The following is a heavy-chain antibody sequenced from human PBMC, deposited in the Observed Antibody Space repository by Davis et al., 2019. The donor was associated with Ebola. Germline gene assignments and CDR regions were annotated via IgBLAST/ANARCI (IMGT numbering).Heavy chain of an antibody. CDR1: GDRVSGQNGA. V-gene: IGHV6-1*01. Sequence: HSQTLSLTCAIPGDRVSGQNGAWNWIRQSPPRGAERLGRTYYTSKWFNDYAVSVKSRITINPDTSKNQFSLQLNSVTPEDTAVYYCVRGWGRTGLGVWGQGTTVTVSS. CDR3: VRGWGRTGLGV. J-gene: IGHJ6*02. D-gene: IGHD1-26*01. CDR2: TYYTSKWFN.